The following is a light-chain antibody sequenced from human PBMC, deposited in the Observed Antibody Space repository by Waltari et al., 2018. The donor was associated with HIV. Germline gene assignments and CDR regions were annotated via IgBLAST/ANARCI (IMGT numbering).Light chain of an antibody. V-gene: IGLV3-21*02. J-gene: IGLJ2*01. CDR1: NVGSKG. CDR2: DDT. CDR3: QVWDNGTEHVV. Sequence: SYVLTQPPSVSVAPGQTARITCGGNNVGSKGVHWYQQKPGHAPVVVVYDDTDRPSGLPERFSGSNSGNTATLTISRVEAGDEADYHCQVWDNGTEHVVFGGGTKLTVL.